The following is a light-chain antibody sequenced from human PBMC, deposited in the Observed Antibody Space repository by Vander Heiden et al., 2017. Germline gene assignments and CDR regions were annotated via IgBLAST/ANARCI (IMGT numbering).Light chain of an antibody. CDR2: EVS. CDR3: SSHTSSSTLV. Sequence: QSALTQPSSVSGPPRQSITISCTGSSSDVCGYNYVSWYQQHPGKAPKVMIYEVSNRPSGVSDRFSGSKSGNTASLTISGLKAEDEADYYCSSHTSSSTLVFGTGTKVTVL. J-gene: IGLJ1*01. CDR1: SSDVCGYNY. V-gene: IGLV2-14*01.